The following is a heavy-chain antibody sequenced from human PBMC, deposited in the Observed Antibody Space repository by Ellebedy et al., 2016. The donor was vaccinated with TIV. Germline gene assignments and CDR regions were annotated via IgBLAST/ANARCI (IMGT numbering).Heavy chain of an antibody. Sequence: MPSETLSLTCTVSGGSITTYYWSWIRQPPGKGLEWIGYIYDSGKTNYNPSLRSRVTISLDTSTNQFYLNLTSATAADTAVYYCARRDYDLLSGERYFDLWGRGSLVTVSS. D-gene: IGHD3-9*01. V-gene: IGHV4-59*01. CDR2: IYDSGKT. CDR3: ARRDYDLLSGERYFDL. J-gene: IGHJ2*01. CDR1: GGSITTYY.